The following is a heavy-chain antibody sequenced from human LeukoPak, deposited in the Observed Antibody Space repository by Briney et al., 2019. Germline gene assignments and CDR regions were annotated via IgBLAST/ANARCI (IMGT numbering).Heavy chain of an antibody. Sequence: RGSLRLSCAAPGFTFSSYSMNWVRQAPGKGLEWVSSISSSSSYIYYADSVKGRFTIARDNAKNSLYLQMNSLRAEDTALYYCAQGYSSGWYPYWGQGTLVTVSS. V-gene: IGHV3-21*04. CDR1: GFTFSSYS. CDR2: ISSSSSYI. D-gene: IGHD6-19*01. CDR3: AQGYSSGWYPY. J-gene: IGHJ4*02.